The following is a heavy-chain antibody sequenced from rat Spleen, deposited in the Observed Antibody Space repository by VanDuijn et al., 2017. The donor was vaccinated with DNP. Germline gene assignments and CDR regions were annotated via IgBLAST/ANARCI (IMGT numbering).Heavy chain of an antibody. CDR2: INSRGGTT. Sequence: EVQLVESGGGLVQPGRSLKLSCVVSAFTFNNYWMTWFRQVPGRGLEWVASINSRGGTTYYPDSVKGRFTISRDNAKSTLYLQMNSLRSEDMATYYCTRHVLPLRVWDYWGQGVMVTVSS. CDR3: TRHVLPLRVWDY. D-gene: IGHD1-4*01. V-gene: IGHV5-31*01. CDR1: AFTFNNYW. J-gene: IGHJ2*01.